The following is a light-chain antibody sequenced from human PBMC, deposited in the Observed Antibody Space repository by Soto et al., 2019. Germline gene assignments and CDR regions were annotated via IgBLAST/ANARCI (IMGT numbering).Light chain of an antibody. V-gene: IGKV3-20*01. CDR1: QSVTSTY. Sequence: ESVLTRSPGTLSLSPGERAALSCRASQSVTSTYLAWYQQRPGQTPTLLISDTSIRATGIPDRFSGSGSGTDFTLTISRLEPEDFAVYYCQHYYTSYTTFGQGTKVDIK. CDR2: DTS. J-gene: IGKJ1*01. CDR3: QHYYTSYTT.